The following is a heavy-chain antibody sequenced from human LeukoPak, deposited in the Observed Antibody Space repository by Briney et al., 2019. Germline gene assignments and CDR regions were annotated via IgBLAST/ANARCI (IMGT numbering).Heavy chain of an antibody. CDR1: GCTFSSCS. Sequence: GWSLRLSCVVSGCTFSSCSMNWVRQAPGKGLEWVSYISSSSTTRYYADSVKGRFTISRDNAKNSLYLQMNSLRDEDSAVYYCARDPHIAAAGTIFDYWGQGTLVTVSS. J-gene: IGHJ4*02. D-gene: IGHD6-13*01. V-gene: IGHV3-48*02. CDR2: ISSSSTTR. CDR3: ARDPHIAAAGTIFDY.